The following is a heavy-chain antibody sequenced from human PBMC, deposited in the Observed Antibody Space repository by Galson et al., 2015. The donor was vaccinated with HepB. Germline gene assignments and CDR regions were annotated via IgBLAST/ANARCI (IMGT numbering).Heavy chain of an antibody. D-gene: IGHD6-13*01. Sequence: PALVKPTQTLTLTCTFSGFSLSTSGVGVGWIRQPPGKALEWLALIYWDDDKRYSPSLKSRLTITKDTSKNQVVLTMTNMDPVATATYYCARDSAYSNSWLGAWFDPWGQGTLVTVSS. V-gene: IGHV2-5*02. CDR1: GFSLSTSGVG. J-gene: IGHJ5*02. CDR2: IYWDDDK. CDR3: ARDSAYSNSWLGAWFDP.